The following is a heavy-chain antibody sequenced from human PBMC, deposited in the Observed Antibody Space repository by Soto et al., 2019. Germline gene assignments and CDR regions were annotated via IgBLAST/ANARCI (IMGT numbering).Heavy chain of an antibody. CDR2: ISGSGGST. D-gene: IGHD1-1*01. Sequence: GGSLRLSCAASGFTFSSYAMSWVRQAPGRGLEWVSAISGSGGSTYYADSVKGRFTISRDNSKNTLYLQMNSLRAEDTAVYYCAKDAQLERRGYYYYGMDVWGQGTTVTVSS. CDR3: AKDAQLERRGYYYYGMDV. CDR1: GFTFSSYA. V-gene: IGHV3-23*01. J-gene: IGHJ6*02.